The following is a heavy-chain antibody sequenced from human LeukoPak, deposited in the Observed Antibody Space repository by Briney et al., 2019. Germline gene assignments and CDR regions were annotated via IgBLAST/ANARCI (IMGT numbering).Heavy chain of an antibody. Sequence: PGGSLRLSCAASGFTFSGYAMTWVRQAPGKGLEWVSAMSASGGSTFYADSVKGRFTSSRDNSKNTLFLHMSSLRAEDTAVYYCAKRGFPDFDYWGQGTLVTVSS. J-gene: IGHJ4*02. D-gene: IGHD3-10*01. CDR1: GFTFSGYA. V-gene: IGHV3-23*01. CDR3: AKRGFPDFDY. CDR2: MSASGGST.